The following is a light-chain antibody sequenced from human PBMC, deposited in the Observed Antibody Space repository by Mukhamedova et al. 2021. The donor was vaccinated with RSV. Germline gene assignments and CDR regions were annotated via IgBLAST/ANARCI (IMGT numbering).Light chain of an antibody. CDR3: QQYNNWPLT. CDR2: GAA. Sequence: ASQSVSSNLAWYQQKPGQAPRLLIYGAATRATGVPARFRGSGSGTEFTLTITSLQSEDFAVYYCQQYNNWPLTFGGGTKAEIK. V-gene: IGKV3-15*01. J-gene: IGKJ4*01. CDR1: QSVSSN.